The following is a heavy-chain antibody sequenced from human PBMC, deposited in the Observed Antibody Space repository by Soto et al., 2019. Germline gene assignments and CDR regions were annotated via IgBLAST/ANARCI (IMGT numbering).Heavy chain of an antibody. CDR3: ARIEVSYTRGHPFDS. D-gene: IGHD3-16*01. CDR1: GFTVSSNY. V-gene: IGHV3-53*01. J-gene: IGHJ4*02. Sequence: PGGSLRLSCAVSGFTVSSNYMNWVRQAPGKGLEWVSVLYSGGNTYYADSVKGRFTISSDDSKNTLYLRMNSLRADDTAVYYCARIEVSYTRGHPFDSWGQGTLVTFSS. CDR2: LYSGGNT.